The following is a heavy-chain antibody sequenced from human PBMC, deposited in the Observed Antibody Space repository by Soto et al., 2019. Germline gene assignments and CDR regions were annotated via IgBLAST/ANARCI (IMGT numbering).Heavy chain of an antibody. CDR2: IYYSGST. Sequence: SETLSLTCTGSGGSINSYYWSWIRQPPGKGLEWIGYIYYSGSTNYNPSLKSRVTISVDTSKNQFSLKLSSVTAADTAVYYCARRYGGNFDFWGQGTLVLVSS. J-gene: IGHJ4*02. CDR1: GGSINSYY. V-gene: IGHV4-59*01. D-gene: IGHD1-26*01. CDR3: ARRYGGNFDF.